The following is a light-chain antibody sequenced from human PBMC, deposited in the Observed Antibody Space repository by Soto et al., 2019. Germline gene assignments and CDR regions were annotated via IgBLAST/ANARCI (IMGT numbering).Light chain of an antibody. CDR1: SSDVGGYNY. V-gene: IGLV2-11*01. Sequence: QSVLTQPRSVSGSPGQSVTISCTGTSSDVGGYNYVSWYQQHPGKAPKLMIYDVSKRPSGVPDRFSGSKSGNTASLTISGLQAEDEADYYCCSYAGRSFVFGTGTKV. CDR3: CSYAGRSFV. J-gene: IGLJ1*01. CDR2: DVS.